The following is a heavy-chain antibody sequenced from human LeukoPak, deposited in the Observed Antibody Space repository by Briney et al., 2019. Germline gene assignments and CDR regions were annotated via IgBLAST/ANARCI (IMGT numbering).Heavy chain of an antibody. J-gene: IGHJ6*03. CDR3: ARQGAAGKYYYYYMDV. Sequence: GEFLKISCKGSGYSFTTYWIGWVRQMPGKGLEWMGFIHPGKSDTRYSPSFQGQVTISADKSINTAYLQWSSLKASDTAMYYCARQGAAGKYYYYYMDVWGKGATVTVSS. D-gene: IGHD6-13*01. CDR2: IHPGKSDT. CDR1: GYSFTTYW. V-gene: IGHV5-51*01.